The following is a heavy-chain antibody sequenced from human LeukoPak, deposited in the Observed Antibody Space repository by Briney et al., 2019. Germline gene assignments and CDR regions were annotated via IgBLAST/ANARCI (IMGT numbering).Heavy chain of an antibody. CDR3: ARDSDSGYGPFAS. CDR1: GGSVSSGSYY. CDR2: IHSGGTT. Sequence: SSETLSLTCTVSGGSVSSGSYYWSWVRQAPGKGLEWVSVIHSGGTTNYADSVQGRFTISRDNSKTTVYLHMNSLRAEDTAVYYCARDSDSGYGPFASWGQGTLVTVSS. D-gene: IGHD5-12*01. J-gene: IGHJ4*02. V-gene: IGHV3-53*01.